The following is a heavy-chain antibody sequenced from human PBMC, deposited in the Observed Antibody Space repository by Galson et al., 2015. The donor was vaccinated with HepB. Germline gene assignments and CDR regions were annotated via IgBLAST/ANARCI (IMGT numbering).Heavy chain of an antibody. J-gene: IGHJ6*02. D-gene: IGHD6-19*01. V-gene: IGHV1-69*13. CDR3: ARDVTGAGRKQWLTQDYYYYYGMDV. CDR1: GGTFSSYA. Sequence: SVKVSCKASGGTFSSYAISWVRQAPGQGLEWMGGIIPIFGTANYAQKFQGRVTITADESTSTAYMELSSLRSEDTAVYYCARDVTGAGRKQWLTQDYYYYYGMDVWGQGTTVTVSS. CDR2: IIPIFGTA.